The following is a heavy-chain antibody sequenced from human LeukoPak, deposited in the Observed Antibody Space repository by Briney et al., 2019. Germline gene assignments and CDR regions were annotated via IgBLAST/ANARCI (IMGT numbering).Heavy chain of an antibody. V-gene: IGHV3-21*01. CDR1: GFTFSSYA. D-gene: IGHD3-10*01. CDR2: ISSSSSYI. Sequence: GGSLRLSCAASGFTFSSYAMSWVRQAPGKGLEWVSSISSSSSYIYYADSVKGRFTISRDNAKNSLYLQMNSLRAEDTAVYYCARWDSLGSGVDCWGQGTLVTVSS. CDR3: ARWDSLGSGVDC. J-gene: IGHJ4*02.